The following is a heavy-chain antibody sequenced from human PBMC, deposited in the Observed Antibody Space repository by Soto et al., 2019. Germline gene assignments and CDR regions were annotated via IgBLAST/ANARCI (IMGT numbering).Heavy chain of an antibody. Sequence: GGSLRLSCAASGFTFSNAWMSWIRQAPGKWLEWVGRIKSKTDGGTTDYAAPVKGRFTNSRDDSKNTLYLQMNSLKPEATAVYYCTTDPTVDSFDIWGQGTMVSV. CDR2: IKSKTDGGTT. CDR3: TTDPTVDSFDI. CDR1: GFTFSNAW. J-gene: IGHJ3*02. V-gene: IGHV3-15*01.